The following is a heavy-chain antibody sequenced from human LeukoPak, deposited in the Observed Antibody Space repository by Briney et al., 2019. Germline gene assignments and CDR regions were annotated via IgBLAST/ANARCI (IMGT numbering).Heavy chain of an antibody. J-gene: IGHJ4*02. CDR1: GFTFSTNA. V-gene: IGHV3-23*01. CDR3: ARDPSGWYYFDY. D-gene: IGHD6-19*01. CDR2: ISGRTGST. Sequence: GGSLRLSCAASGFTFSTNAMSWVRQAPGKGLEWVSAISGRTGSTYYADSVKGRFTISRDNSKNTLYLQMNSLRAEDTAVYYCARDPSGWYYFDYWGQGTLVTVSS.